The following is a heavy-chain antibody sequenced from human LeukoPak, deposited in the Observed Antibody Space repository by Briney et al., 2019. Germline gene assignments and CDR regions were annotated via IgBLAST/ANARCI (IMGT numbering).Heavy chain of an antibody. CDR1: GYSFTNYW. CDR2: IYPGDSDT. V-gene: IGHV5-51*01. Sequence: GESLKISCKASGYSFTNYWIGWVRQMPGKGLEWMGIIYPGDSDTRYSPSFQGQVTISADKSISTAYLQWSSLKASDTAMYYCATLKRIELYYFDYWGQGTLVTVSS. D-gene: IGHD1-1*01. CDR3: ATLKRIELYYFDY. J-gene: IGHJ4*02.